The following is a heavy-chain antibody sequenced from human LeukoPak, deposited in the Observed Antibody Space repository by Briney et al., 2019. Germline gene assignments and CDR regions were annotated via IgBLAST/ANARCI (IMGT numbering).Heavy chain of an antibody. D-gene: IGHD3-22*01. CDR1: GFTFSSYG. V-gene: IGHV3-30*02. J-gene: IGHJ4*02. Sequence: GGSLRLSCAASGFTFSSYGMHWVRQAPGKGLEWVAFIRYDGSNKYYADSVKGRFTISRDNSKNTLYLQMNSLRAEDTAVYYCAKGRRYYDSSGHSGGVDYWGQGALVTVSS. CDR3: AKGRRYYDSSGHSGGVDY. CDR2: IRYDGSNK.